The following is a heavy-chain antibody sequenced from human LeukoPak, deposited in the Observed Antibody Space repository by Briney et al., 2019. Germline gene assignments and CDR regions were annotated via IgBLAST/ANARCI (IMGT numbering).Heavy chain of an antibody. D-gene: IGHD3-3*01. CDR2: ISRTSSNI. V-gene: IGHV3-48*01. CDR1: GFNFSVHS. CDR3: AREPGVSYGMDV. Sequence: PGGSLRLSCAASGFNFSVHSMNWVRQAPGKGLECISYISRTSSNIYYADSLKGRFTISRDNAKNSLYLQMNSLRVEDTAVYYCAREPGVSYGMDVWGQGTTVTVSS. J-gene: IGHJ6*02.